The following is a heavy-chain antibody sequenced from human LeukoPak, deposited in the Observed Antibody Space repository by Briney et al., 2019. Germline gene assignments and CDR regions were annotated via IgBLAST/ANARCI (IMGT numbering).Heavy chain of an antibody. J-gene: IGHJ4*02. CDR2: ISSSGSTI. Sequence: GGSLRLSCAASGFTFSSYEMNWVRQAPGKGLEWVSYISSSGSTIYYADSVKGRFTISRDNAKNSLYLQMNSLRAEDTAVYYCARDFPRRGEFGLLNYWGQGTLVTVSS. D-gene: IGHD3-10*01. V-gene: IGHV3-48*03. CDR1: GFTFSSYE. CDR3: ARDFPRRGEFGLLNY.